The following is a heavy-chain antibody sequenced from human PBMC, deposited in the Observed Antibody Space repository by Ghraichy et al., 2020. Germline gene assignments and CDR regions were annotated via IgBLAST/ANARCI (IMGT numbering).Heavy chain of an antibody. J-gene: IGHJ4*02. D-gene: IGHD2-2*01. CDR3: VRERGEYQFDY. CDR2: IYSGGST. CDR1: GFTVSSNY. V-gene: IGHV3-66*02. Sequence: GGSLRLSCAASGFTVSSNYMSWVRQAPGKGLEWVSVIYSGGSTYYADSVKGRFTISRDNSKNTLYLQMNSLRAEDTAVYYCVRERGEYQFDYWGQGTLVTVSS.